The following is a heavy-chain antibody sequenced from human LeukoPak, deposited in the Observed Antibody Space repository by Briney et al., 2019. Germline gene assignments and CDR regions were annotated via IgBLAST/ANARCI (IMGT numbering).Heavy chain of an antibody. D-gene: IGHD2-2*01. Sequence: ASVKVSCKVSGYTLTELSMHWVRQAPGKGLEWMGGFDPEDGETIYAQKFQGRVTMTEDTSTDTAYMELSSLRSEDTAVYYCATARIVVVPARRAFDIWGQGTMVTVSS. CDR3: ATARIVVVPARRAFDI. CDR1: GYTLTELS. V-gene: IGHV1-24*01. CDR2: FDPEDGET. J-gene: IGHJ3*02.